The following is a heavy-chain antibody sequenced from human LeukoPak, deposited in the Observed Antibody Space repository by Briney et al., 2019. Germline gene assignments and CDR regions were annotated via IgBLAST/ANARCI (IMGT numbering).Heavy chain of an antibody. D-gene: IGHD6-13*01. CDR1: GFTFSTYV. CDR3: GSGAKSRSWYVDY. V-gene: IGHV3-30-3*01. Sequence: WGSLGLSCAASGFTFSTYVMHWVRQAPGKGLEWVAVISYDGGNKFYADSVKGRFTISRDNSKNTLYLQMNSLRAEDTAVYYCGSGAKSRSWYVDYWGESMLVTVSS. J-gene: IGHJ4*01. CDR2: ISYDGGNK.